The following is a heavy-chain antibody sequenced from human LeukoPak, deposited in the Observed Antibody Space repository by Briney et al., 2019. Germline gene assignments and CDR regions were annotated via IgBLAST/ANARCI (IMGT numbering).Heavy chain of an antibody. V-gene: IGHV4-38-2*01. J-gene: IGHJ4*02. CDR1: GYSISSGYY. Sequence: SETLSLTCAVSGYSISSGYYWGWIRQPPGKGLEWIGSIYHSGSTYYNPFLKSRVTISVDTSKNQFSLKLSSVTAADTAVYYCAGPVGAAPYYFDYWGQGTLVTVSS. D-gene: IGHD1-26*01. CDR3: AGPVGAAPYYFDY. CDR2: IYHSGST.